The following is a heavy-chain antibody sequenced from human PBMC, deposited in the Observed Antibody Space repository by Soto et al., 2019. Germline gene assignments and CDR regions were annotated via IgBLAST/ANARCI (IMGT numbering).Heavy chain of an antibody. Sequence: GGSLRLSCAASGFTFSNYAVTWVRQAPGKGLEWVSTISGSGGSTYYADSVKGRFTISRDNSKNTLYLQMNSLRAEDTAVYYCAKGGCSGGNCSPNWFDPWGQGTLVTVSS. V-gene: IGHV3-23*01. J-gene: IGHJ5*02. CDR2: ISGSGGST. CDR1: GFTFSNYA. CDR3: AKGGCSGGNCSPNWFDP. D-gene: IGHD2-15*01.